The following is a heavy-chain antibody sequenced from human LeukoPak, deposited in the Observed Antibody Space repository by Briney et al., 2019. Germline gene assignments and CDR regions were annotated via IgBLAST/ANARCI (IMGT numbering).Heavy chain of an antibody. Sequence: GGSLRLSCAASGFTFSNAWMSWVRQAPGKGLEWVGRIKSKTDGGTTDYAAPVKGRFTISRDDSKNTLYLQMNSLKTEDTAVYYCAIVMGYSSSWFDYWGQGTLVTVSS. D-gene: IGHD6-13*01. J-gene: IGHJ4*02. V-gene: IGHV3-15*01. CDR1: GFTFSNAW. CDR2: IKSKTDGGTT. CDR3: AIVMGYSSSWFDY.